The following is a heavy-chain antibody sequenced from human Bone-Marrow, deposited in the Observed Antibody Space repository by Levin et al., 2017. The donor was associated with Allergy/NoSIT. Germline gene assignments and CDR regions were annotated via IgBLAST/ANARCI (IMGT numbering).Heavy chain of an antibody. D-gene: IGHD3-16*02. J-gene: IGHJ3*02. CDR1: GGAISGGVYY. CDR2: IYYNGNT. CDR3: ARVVNGGSYRYGALDI. V-gene: IGHV4-31*03. Sequence: SQTLSLTCTVSGGAISGGVYYWSWIRHRPGKGLEWIGYIYYNGNTYYNPSLKSRLTILVDPSKNQFSLKLTSATAADTAEYFCARVVNGGSYRYGALDIWGQGTIVTVSS.